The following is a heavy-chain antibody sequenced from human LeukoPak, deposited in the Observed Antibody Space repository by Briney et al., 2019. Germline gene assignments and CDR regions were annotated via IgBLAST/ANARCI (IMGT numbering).Heavy chain of an antibody. D-gene: IGHD6-6*01. J-gene: IGHJ4*02. CDR3: ARGIAARPFDY. V-gene: IGHV3-48*04. CDR2: ISSSSSTI. CDR1: GFTFSSYS. Sequence: GGSLRLSCAASGFTFSSYSMNWVRQAPGKGLEWVSYISSSSSTIYYADSVKGRFTISRDNAKNSLYLQMNSLRAEDTAVYYCARGIAARPFDYWGQGTLVTVSS.